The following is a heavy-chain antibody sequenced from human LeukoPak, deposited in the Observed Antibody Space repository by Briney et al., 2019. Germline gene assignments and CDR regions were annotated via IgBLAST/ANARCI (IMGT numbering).Heavy chain of an antibody. CDR1: GGSVSSGISY. CDR3: ARDLELERNRWNYFES. Sequence: KPSETLSLTCSVSGGSVSSGISYWSWIRQPPGKGLEWLGCIDYSGSTQYNPSLKSRVTISVDTSKQQFSLKLSSVTAADTAVYYCARDLELERNRWNYFESWGQGTLVTVSS. CDR2: IDYSGST. D-gene: IGHD1-1*01. J-gene: IGHJ4*02. V-gene: IGHV4-61*01.